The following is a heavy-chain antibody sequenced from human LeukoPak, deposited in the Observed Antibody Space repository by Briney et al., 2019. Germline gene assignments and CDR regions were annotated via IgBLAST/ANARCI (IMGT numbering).Heavy chain of an antibody. J-gene: IGHJ4*02. V-gene: IGHV3-48*02. Sequence: PGWSLRLSCAASGFTFSTYSMNWVRQAPGKRLEWVSYITPSSSIIYYADSAKGRFIISRDNAKNSLYLQMNSLRDEDTAVYYCARDWAYSFDYWGQGTLAPVSS. CDR1: GFTFSTYS. D-gene: IGHD3-16*01. CDR3: ARDWAYSFDY. CDR2: ITPSSSII.